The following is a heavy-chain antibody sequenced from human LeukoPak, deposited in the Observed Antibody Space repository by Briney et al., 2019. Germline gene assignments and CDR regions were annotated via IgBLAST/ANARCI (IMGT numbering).Heavy chain of an antibody. CDR3: AKSGTHRSGWYYFDY. Sequence: PGGSLRLSCAASGFTFDDYTMHWVRQAPGKGLEWVSLISWDGGTTYYADSVKGRFTISRDNSKNSLYPQMNSLRTEDTALYYCAKSGTHRSGWYYFDYWGQGTLVTVSS. CDR2: ISWDGGTT. CDR1: GFTFDDYT. D-gene: IGHD6-19*01. J-gene: IGHJ4*02. V-gene: IGHV3-43*01.